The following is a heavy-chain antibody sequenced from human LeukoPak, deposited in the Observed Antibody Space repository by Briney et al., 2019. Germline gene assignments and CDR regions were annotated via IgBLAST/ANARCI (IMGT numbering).Heavy chain of an antibody. J-gene: IGHJ4*02. CDR2: IYYSGST. CDR1: GGSISSSSYY. D-gene: IGHD1-26*01. Sequence: SETLSLTCTASGGSISSSSYYWGWIRQPPGKGLEWIGSIYYSGSTYYNPSLKSRVTISVDTSKNQFSLKLSSVTAADTAVYYCASNIVGATNFDYWGQGTLVTVSS. V-gene: IGHV4-39*01. CDR3: ASNIVGATNFDY.